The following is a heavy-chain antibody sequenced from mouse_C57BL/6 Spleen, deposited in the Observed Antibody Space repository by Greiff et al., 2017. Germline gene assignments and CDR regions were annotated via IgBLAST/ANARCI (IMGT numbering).Heavy chain of an antibody. CDR1: GYTFTEYT. D-gene: IGHD2-10*01. CDR2: FYPGSGSI. Sequence: QVQLQQSGAELVKPGASVKLPCKASGYTFTEYTIHWVKQRSGQGLEWIGWFYPGSGSIKYNEKFKDKATLTADKSSSTVYMELSRLTSEDSAVYFCARHERAYYGNYDDVFFDCWGHGTTLTVSS. CDR3: ARHERAYYGNYDDVFFDC. J-gene: IGHJ2*01. V-gene: IGHV1-62-2*01.